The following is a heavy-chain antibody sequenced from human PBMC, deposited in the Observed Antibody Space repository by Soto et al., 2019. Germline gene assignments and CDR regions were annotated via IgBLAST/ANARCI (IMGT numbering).Heavy chain of an antibody. J-gene: IGHJ5*02. CDR2: IIPIFGTA. D-gene: IGHD6-6*01. Sequence: SVKVSCKASGGTFSSYAISWVRQAPGQGLEWMGGIIPIFGTANYAQKFQGRVTITAEESTSTAYMELSSLRSEDTAVYYCARFMVSSSNNWFDPWGQGTLVTVSS. CDR1: GGTFSSYA. CDR3: ARFMVSSSNNWFDP. V-gene: IGHV1-69*13.